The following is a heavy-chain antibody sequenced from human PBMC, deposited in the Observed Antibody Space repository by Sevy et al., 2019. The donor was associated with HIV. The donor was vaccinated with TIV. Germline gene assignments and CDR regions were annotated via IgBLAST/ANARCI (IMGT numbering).Heavy chain of an antibody. J-gene: IGHJ3*02. CDR3: ARDDGDAFDI. Sequence: GGSLRLSYAASGFTFSSYSMSWVRQAPGKGLEWVSSISSSSSYIYYADSVKGRFTISRDNAKNSLYLQMNSLRAEDTAVYYCARDDGDAFDIWGQGTMVTVSS. V-gene: IGHV3-21*01. CDR1: GFTFSSYS. CDR2: ISSSSSYI.